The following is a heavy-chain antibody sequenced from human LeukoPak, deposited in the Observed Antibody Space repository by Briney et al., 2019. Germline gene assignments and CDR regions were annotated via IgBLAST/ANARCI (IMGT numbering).Heavy chain of an antibody. V-gene: IGHV3-33*08. J-gene: IGHJ4*02. CDR1: GFTFRNHG. CDR2: ASSDEVNQ. Sequence: GGSLRLSCVFSGFTFRNHGMHWVRQAPGKGLEWVAVASSDEVNQNYAYSVKGRFLISRDNAKNSLYLQMNSLRVEDTAVYYCASRIVGTPDYFDYWGQGTLVTVSS. CDR3: ASRIVGTPDYFDY. D-gene: IGHD1-26*01.